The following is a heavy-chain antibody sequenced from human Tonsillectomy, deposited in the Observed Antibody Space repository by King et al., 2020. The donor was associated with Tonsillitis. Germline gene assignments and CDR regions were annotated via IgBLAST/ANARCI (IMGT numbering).Heavy chain of an antibody. CDR1: GFTFSSYG. D-gene: IGHD1-14*01. J-gene: IGHJ6*02. CDR2: LRYDGNDK. Sequence: VQLVESGGGVVQPGGSLRLSCAASGFTFSSYGMLWVRQAPGKGLEWVAFLRYDGNDKYYADSVKGRFTISRDNSKNTLYLQMNSLRPEDTAVYYCAKAKTRAKYFYDMDVWGPGTAVTVSS. V-gene: IGHV3-30*02. CDR3: AKAKTRAKYFYDMDV.